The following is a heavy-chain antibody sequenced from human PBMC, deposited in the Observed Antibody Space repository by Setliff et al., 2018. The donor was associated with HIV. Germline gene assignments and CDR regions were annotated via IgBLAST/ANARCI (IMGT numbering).Heavy chain of an antibody. CDR1: GYTFTNYA. D-gene: IGHD6-13*01. CDR2: INAGNGNT. Sequence: ASVKVSCKASGYTFTNYAMHWVRQAPGQRLEWMGWINAGNGNTKYSQKFQGRVTITRDTSASTAYMELSSLRSEDTGVYYCAIGSSNWPHRPNNYYFDYWGQGTPVTVSS. V-gene: IGHV1-3*01. J-gene: IGHJ4*02. CDR3: AIGSSNWPHRPNNYYFDY.